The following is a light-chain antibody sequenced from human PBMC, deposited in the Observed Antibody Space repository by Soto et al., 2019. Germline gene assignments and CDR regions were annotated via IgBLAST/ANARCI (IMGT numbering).Light chain of an antibody. CDR2: EVS. V-gene: IGLV2-14*01. CDR3: SSYTSSSTLGV. CDR1: STDVGGYNY. J-gene: IGLJ1*01. Sequence: QSALTQPASVSGSPGQSITISCTGTSTDVGGYNYVSWYQQHPGKAPKLMIYEVSNRPSGVSNRFSGSKSGNTASLTISGLQADDEADYYCSSYTSSSTLGVFGTGTTLTVL.